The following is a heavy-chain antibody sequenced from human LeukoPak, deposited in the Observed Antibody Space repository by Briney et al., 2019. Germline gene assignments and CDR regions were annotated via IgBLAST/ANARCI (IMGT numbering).Heavy chain of an antibody. CDR2: ISAYNGNT. D-gene: IGHD3-22*01. CDR1: GYTFTSYG. J-gene: IGHJ4*02. CDR3: AREIDSSGYSFRGTIDY. Sequence: GASVKVSCKASGYTFTSYGISWVRQAPGQGLEWMGWISAYNGNTNYAQKLQGRVTMTTDTSTSTAYMELRSLRSDDTAVYYCAREIDSSGYSFRGTIDYWGQGTLVTVSS. V-gene: IGHV1-18*01.